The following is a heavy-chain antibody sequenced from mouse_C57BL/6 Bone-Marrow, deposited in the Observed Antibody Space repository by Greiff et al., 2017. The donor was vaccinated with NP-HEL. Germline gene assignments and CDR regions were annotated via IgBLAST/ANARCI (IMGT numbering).Heavy chain of an antibody. CDR3: VRDGGNFLGDY. V-gene: IGHV10-3*01. J-gene: IGHJ2*01. Sequence: EVQLVESGGGLVQPKGSLKLSCAASGFTFNTYAMHWVRQAPGKGLEWVARIRSKSSNYATYYADSVKDRFTISKDDSQSMLYLQMNILKTEDTAIYYCVRDGGNFLGDYWGQGTTLTVSS. CDR2: IRSKSSNYAT. CDR1: GFTFNTYA. D-gene: IGHD2-1*01.